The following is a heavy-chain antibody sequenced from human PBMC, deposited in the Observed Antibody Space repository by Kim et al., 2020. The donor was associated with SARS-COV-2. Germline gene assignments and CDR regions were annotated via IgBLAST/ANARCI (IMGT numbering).Heavy chain of an antibody. V-gene: IGHV4-39*01. J-gene: IGHJ4*02. CDR1: GGSISSSSYY. Sequence: SETLSLTCTVSGGSISSSSYYWGWIRQPPGKGLEWIGSIYYSGSTYYNPSLKSRVTISVDTSKNQFSLKLSSVTAADTAVYYCARHGRDIRAVLNPYSNFDYWGQGTLVTVSS. D-gene: IGHD1-26*01. CDR3: ARHGRDIRAVLNPYSNFDY. CDR2: IYYSGST.